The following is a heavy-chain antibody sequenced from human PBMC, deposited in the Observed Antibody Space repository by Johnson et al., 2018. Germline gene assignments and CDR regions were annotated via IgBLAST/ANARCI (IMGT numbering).Heavy chain of an antibody. D-gene: IGHD3-9*01. J-gene: IGHJ6*03. CDR1: GYTFTSYD. CDR2: MNPNSGNT. V-gene: IGHV1-8*01. CDR3: AGGGKFDWLLHYYYDLDV. Sequence: QVQLVQSGAEVKKPGASVKVSCKASGYTFTSYDINWVRQATGQGLEWMGWMNPNSGNTGYAQKFQGRVTMTRNTSISTAYMELSSLRSEDTAVYYCAGGGKFDWLLHYYYDLDVGGKGTTVTVSS.